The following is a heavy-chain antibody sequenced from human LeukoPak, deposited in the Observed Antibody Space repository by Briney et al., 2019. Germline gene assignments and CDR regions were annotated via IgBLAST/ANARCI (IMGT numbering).Heavy chain of an antibody. J-gene: IGHJ4*02. CDR1: SGSFSGFY. CDR3: ARGRDTALGT. CDR2: INDRGSI. D-gene: IGHD5-18*01. Sequence: PSETLSLTCAVYSGSFSGFYWTWIRQSPGKGLEWIGEINDRGSINYNPSLKSRVTVSVDTSKNQFSLKLTSVTPEDTAVYYCARGRDTALGTWGQGTLVTVSS. V-gene: IGHV4-34*01.